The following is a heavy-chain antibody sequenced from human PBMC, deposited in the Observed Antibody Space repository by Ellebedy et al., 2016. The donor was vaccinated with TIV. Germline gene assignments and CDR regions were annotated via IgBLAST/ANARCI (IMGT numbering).Heavy chain of an antibody. CDR1: GGSISSYY. CDR2: IYYTGST. CDR3: ARIRGGSYSYIDY. D-gene: IGHD3-10*01. V-gene: IGHV4-59*01. J-gene: IGHJ4*02. Sequence: SETLSLTCTVSGGSISSYYWSWIRQPPGKGLEWIGYIYYTGSTKYNPSLKSRVTISLDTPKNQFSLRLTSATAADTAIYWCARIRGGSYSYIDYWGQGTLVTVSS.